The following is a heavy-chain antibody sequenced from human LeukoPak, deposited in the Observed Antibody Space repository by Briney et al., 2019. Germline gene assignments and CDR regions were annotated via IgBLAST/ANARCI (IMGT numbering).Heavy chain of an antibody. J-gene: IGHJ4*02. D-gene: IGHD2-2*01. CDR3: ARLYCSRTSCLFDS. CDR1: GGSISNYY. Sequence: PSETLSLTCTVSGGSISNYYWSWIRQPPGKGLEWIGYIYYSGSTNYNPSLKSRVTISLDTSKNQFSLKLSSVTAADTAMYYCARLYCSRTSCLFDSWGQGALVTVSS. V-gene: IGHV4-59*01. CDR2: IYYSGST.